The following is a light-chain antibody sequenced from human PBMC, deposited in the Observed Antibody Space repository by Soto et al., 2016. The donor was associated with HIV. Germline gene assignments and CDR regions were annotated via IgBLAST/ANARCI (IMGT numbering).Light chain of an antibody. CDR2: EDN. CDR3: QAWDANTVI. CDR1: KLESKY. Sequence: SYELTQPPSVSVSPGQTASITCSGHKLESKYTAWYQQKSGQSPVLVIYEDNKRPSGVPARFSGSNPGNTATLTISGTQPMDEADYFCQAWDANTVIFGAGTKLTVL. V-gene: IGLV3-1*01. J-gene: IGLJ2*01.